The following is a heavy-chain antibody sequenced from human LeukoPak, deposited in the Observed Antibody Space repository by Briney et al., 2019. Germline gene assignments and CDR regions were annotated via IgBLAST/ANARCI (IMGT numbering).Heavy chain of an antibody. J-gene: IGHJ3*02. CDR1: GGSSSSSSYY. Sequence: PSETLSLTCSVSGGSSSSSSYYWGWIRQPPGKGLEWIGSIHDSGSTNYNPSLKSRVTMSVDTSKNQFSLKLSSVTAADTAVYYCARDYGPARPDRGAFDIWGQGTMVTVSS. D-gene: IGHD6-6*01. CDR3: ARDYGPARPDRGAFDI. CDR2: IHDSGST. V-gene: IGHV4-39*07.